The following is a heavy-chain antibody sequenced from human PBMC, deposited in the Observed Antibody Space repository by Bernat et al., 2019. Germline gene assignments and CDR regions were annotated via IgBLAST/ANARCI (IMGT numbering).Heavy chain of an antibody. CDR2: ISGSGDAT. J-gene: IGHJ5*02. D-gene: IGHD3-10*01. V-gene: IGHV3-23*01. CDR3: ARDVRGSGNYGWFDH. CDR1: GFSFSSYA. Sequence: EVQLLESGGGLVQPGGSLRISCEASGFSFSSYAMSWVRQAPGKGLEWVSSISGSGDATYFAYSVKGRFTVSRDNSKNTLYLQMNGLRVADTAVYDWARDVRGSGNYGWFDHWGQGALITVST.